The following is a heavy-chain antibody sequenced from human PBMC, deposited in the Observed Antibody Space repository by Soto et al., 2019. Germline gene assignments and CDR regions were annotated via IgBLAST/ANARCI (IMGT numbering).Heavy chain of an antibody. D-gene: IGHD6-13*01. J-gene: IGHJ4*02. Sequence: ETLSLTCTVSGGSISSSSYYWGWIRQPPGKGLEWIGSIYYSGSTYYNPSLKSRVTLSVDTSKNQFSLKLSSVTAADTAVYYCARHSQVRIAAAVWYFGYWGQATLIIVPS. V-gene: IGHV4-39*01. CDR2: IYYSGST. CDR1: GGSISSSSYY. CDR3: ARHSQVRIAAAVWYFGY.